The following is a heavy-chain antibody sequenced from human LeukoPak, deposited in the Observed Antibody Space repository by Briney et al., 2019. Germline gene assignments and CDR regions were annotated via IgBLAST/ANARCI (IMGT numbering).Heavy chain of an antibody. CDR2: ISGSSSTI. Sequence: PGGSLRLSCAASGFTFSSYSMNWVRQAPGKGLEWVSYISGSSSTIYYADSVKGRFTISRDNAKNSLYLQMNSLRAEDTAVYYCASLSLRWSDYWGQGTLVTVSS. V-gene: IGHV3-48*04. J-gene: IGHJ4*02. CDR1: GFTFSSYS. D-gene: IGHD4-23*01. CDR3: ASLSLRWSDY.